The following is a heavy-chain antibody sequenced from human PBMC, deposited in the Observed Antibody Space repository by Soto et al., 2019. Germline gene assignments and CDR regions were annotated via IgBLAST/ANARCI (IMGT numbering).Heavy chain of an antibody. CDR3: ARDISKRLELRGVWFDP. D-gene: IGHD1-7*01. CDR2: INPNSGGT. CDR1: GYTLTGYY. V-gene: IGHV1-2*04. Sequence: ASVKVSCKASGYTLTGYYMHWVRQAPGQGLEWMGWINPNSGGTNYAQKFQGWVTMTRDTSISTAYMELSRLRSDDTAVYYCARDISKRLELRGVWFDPWGQGTLVTVSS. J-gene: IGHJ5*02.